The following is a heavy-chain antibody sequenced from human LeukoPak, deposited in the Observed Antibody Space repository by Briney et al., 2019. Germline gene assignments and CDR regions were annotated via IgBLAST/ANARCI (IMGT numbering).Heavy chain of an antibody. D-gene: IGHD3-10*01. V-gene: IGHV4-39*07. CDR1: GGSIRSSSYY. Sequence: SETLSLTCIVSGGSIRSSSYYWGWIRQPPGKGLEWIGSIYYSGSTYYNPSLKSRVTISVDTSKNQFSLKLSSVTAADTAVYYCARGLDYYGSGSLLDYWGQGTLVTVSS. J-gene: IGHJ4*02. CDR2: IYYSGST. CDR3: ARGLDYYGSGSLLDY.